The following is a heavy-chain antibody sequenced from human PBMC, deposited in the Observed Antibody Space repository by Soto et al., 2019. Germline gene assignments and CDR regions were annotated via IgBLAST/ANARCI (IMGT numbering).Heavy chain of an antibody. Sequence: PSETLSLTCTVSGGSISSGGYYWSWIRQHPGKGLEWIGYIYYSGSTYYNPSLKSRVTISVDTSKNQFSLKLSSVTAADTAVYYCARTTQPAAPQFGVWGQGTTVTVSS. J-gene: IGHJ6*02. CDR1: GGSISSGGYY. D-gene: IGHD2-2*01. CDR3: ARTTQPAAPQFGV. CDR2: IYYSGST. V-gene: IGHV4-31*03.